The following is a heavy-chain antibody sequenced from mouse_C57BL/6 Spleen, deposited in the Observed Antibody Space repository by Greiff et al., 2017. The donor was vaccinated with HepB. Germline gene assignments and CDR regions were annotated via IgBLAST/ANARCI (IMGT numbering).Heavy chain of an antibody. V-gene: IGHV5-15*01. CDR2: ISNLAYSI. J-gene: IGHJ1*03. Sequence: EVKLMESGGGLVQPGGSLKLSCAASGFTFSDYGMAWVRQAPRKGPEWVAFISNLAYSIYYADTVTGRFTISRENAKNTLYLEMSSLRSEDTAMYYCARTGNFDVWGTGTTVTVSS. CDR1: GFTFSDYG. D-gene: IGHD4-1*01. CDR3: ARTGNFDV.